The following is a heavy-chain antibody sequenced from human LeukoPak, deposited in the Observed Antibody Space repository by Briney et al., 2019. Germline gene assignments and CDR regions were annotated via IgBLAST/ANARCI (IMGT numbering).Heavy chain of an antibody. CDR2: ISGSGGST. D-gene: IGHD3-22*01. CDR1: GFTFSSYA. V-gene: IGHV3-23*01. Sequence: GGSLRLSCAASGFTFSSYAMSWVRQAPGEGLEWVSAISGSGGSTYYADSVKGRFTISRDNSKNTLYLQMNSLKAEDTAIYYCAKDPTDFDSSGQTYFDYWGQGTLVTVSS. CDR3: AKDPTDFDSSGQTYFDY. J-gene: IGHJ4*02.